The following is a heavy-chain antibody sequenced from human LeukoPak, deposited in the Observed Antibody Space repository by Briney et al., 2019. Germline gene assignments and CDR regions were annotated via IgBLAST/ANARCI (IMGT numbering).Heavy chain of an antibody. J-gene: IGHJ5*02. CDR1: GGSISSSSYY. Sequence: SETLSLTCTVAGGSISSSSYYWGWIRQPPGKGLEWIGSIYYSGSTYYNPSLKGRVTISVDTSKNQFSLKLSSVTAADTAVYYCARPVVPAAGGSNWFDPWGQGTLVTVSS. D-gene: IGHD2-2*01. CDR3: ARPVVPAAGGSNWFDP. CDR2: IYYSGST. V-gene: IGHV4-39*01.